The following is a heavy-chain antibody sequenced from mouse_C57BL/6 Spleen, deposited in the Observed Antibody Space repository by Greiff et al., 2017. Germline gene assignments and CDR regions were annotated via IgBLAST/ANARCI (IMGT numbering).Heavy chain of an antibody. J-gene: IGHJ2*01. CDR1: GYTFTDYN. D-gene: IGHD1-1*01. CDR2: INPNNGGT. CDR3: ARRRYGVVDLYFDY. Sequence: EVQLQQSGPELVKPGASVKIPCKASGYTFTDYNMDWVKQSHGKSLEWIGDINPNNGGTIYNQKFKGKATLTVDKSSSTAYMELRSLTSEDTAVYYCARRRYGVVDLYFDYWGQGTTLTVSS. V-gene: IGHV1-18*01.